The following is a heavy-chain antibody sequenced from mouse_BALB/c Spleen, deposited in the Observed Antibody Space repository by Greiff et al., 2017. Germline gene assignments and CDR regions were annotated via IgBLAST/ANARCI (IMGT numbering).Heavy chain of an antibody. Sequence: VQLQQSGAELARPGASVKMSCKASGYTFTSYTMHWVKQRPGQGLEWIGYINPSSGYTNYNQKFKDKATLTADKSSSTAYMQLSSLTSEDSAVYYCARGPYGNYGAMDYWGQGTSVTVSS. V-gene: IGHV1-4*01. J-gene: IGHJ4*01. CDR1: GYTFTSYT. CDR3: ARGPYGNYGAMDY. D-gene: IGHD2-1*01. CDR2: INPSSGYT.